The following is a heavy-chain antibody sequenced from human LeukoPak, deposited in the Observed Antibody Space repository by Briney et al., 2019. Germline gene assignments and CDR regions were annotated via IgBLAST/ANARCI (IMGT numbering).Heavy chain of an antibody. Sequence: GASVKVSCKASGYTFTSYGINWVRQAPGQGLEWMGWINPNSGGTNYAQKFQGRVTMTRDTSISTAYMELSRLRSDDTAVYYCARDLPEEYQLQHTQFDYWGQGTLVTVSS. CDR2: INPNSGGT. CDR3: ARDLPEEYQLQHTQFDY. CDR1: GYTFTSYG. J-gene: IGHJ4*02. D-gene: IGHD2-2*01. V-gene: IGHV1-2*02.